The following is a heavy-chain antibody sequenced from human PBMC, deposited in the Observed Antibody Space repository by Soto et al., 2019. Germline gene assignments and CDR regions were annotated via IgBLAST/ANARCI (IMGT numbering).Heavy chain of an antibody. D-gene: IGHD2-2*01. CDR1: GFTFGSYW. J-gene: IGHJ6*02. V-gene: IGHV3-7*01. CDR3: ARDPNLVFVPAALRSYYYYYGMDV. CDR2: IKQDGSEK. Sequence: GGSLRLSCAASGFTFGSYWMSWVRQAPGKGLEWVANIKQDGSEKYYVDSVKGRFTISRDNAKNSLYLQMNSLRAEDTAVYYCARDPNLVFVPAALRSYYYYYGMDVWGQGTTVTVSS.